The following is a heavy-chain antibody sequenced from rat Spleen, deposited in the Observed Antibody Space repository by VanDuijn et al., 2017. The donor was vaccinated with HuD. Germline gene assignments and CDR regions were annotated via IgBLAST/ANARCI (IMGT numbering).Heavy chain of an antibody. CDR3: ARHYGGYSEYVMDA. J-gene: IGHJ4*01. V-gene: IGHV5S23*01. Sequence: EVQLVESGGGLVQPGRSLKLSCAASGFTFSNYDMAWVRQAPTKGLEWVASISTGGGNTYYRDSVKGRFTISRDNAKSTLYLKMDSLRSEDTATYYCARHYGGYSEYVMDAWGQGASVTVSS. D-gene: IGHD1-11*01. CDR2: ISTGGGNT. CDR1: GFTFSNYD.